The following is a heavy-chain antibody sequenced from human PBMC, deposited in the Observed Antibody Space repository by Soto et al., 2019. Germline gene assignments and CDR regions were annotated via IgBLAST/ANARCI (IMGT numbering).Heavy chain of an antibody. CDR1: GFTFSSYP. CDR2: ISGSGGST. CDR3: AKDLVGSNADYYDY. Sequence: GGSLRLSCAASGFTFSSYPMSWVRQAPGKGMEWVAAISGSGGSTYYADSVKGRFTISRENSKNTLYLQMNSLRAEDAAVYYCAKDLVGSNADYYDYWGQGTLVTVSS. V-gene: IGHV3-23*01. J-gene: IGHJ4*02. D-gene: IGHD2-15*01.